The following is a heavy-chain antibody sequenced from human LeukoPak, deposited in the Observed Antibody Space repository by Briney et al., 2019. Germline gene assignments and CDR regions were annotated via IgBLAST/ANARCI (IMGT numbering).Heavy chain of an antibody. CDR1: GYTFTGYD. CDR2: INANSGGT. Sequence: GASVKVSCKASGYTFTGYDMHWVRQAPGQGLEWMGWINANSGGTNYAKKFQGRVTMTRDTSISTAYMELSRLRSDDTAVYYCARANSEGALDAFDIWGQGTMVTVSS. D-gene: IGHD3-16*01. J-gene: IGHJ3*02. V-gene: IGHV1-2*02. CDR3: ARANSEGALDAFDI.